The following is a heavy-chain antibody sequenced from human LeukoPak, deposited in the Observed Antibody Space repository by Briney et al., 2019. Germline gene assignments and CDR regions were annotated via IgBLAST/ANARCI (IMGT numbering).Heavy chain of an antibody. CDR3: ARGSGSSALFDY. D-gene: IGHD1-26*01. V-gene: IGHV1-69*05. CDR2: IIPIFGTA. Sequence: SVKVSCKASGGTFSSYAISWVLQAPGQGLEWMGRIIPIFGTANYAQKFQGRVTITTDESTSTAYMELSSLRSEDTAVYYCARGSGSSALFDYWGQGTLVTVSS. J-gene: IGHJ4*02. CDR1: GGTFSSYA.